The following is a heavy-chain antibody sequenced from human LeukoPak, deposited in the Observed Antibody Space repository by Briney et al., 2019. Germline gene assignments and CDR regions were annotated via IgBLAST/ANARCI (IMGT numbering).Heavy chain of an antibody. J-gene: IGHJ4*02. CDR2: IKSKTDGGRT. D-gene: IGHD3-22*01. CDR1: GFTFSNAW. CDR3: TTGQTGQMTYYYDRVKLYFDY. Sequence: KPGGSLRLSCAASGFTFSNAWMSWVRQAPGKGREWVGRIKSKTDGGRTDYAAPVKGRFTISRDDSKNTLYLQMNSLKTEDTAVYYCTTGQTGQMTYYYDRVKLYFDYWGQGTLVTVSS. V-gene: IGHV3-15*01.